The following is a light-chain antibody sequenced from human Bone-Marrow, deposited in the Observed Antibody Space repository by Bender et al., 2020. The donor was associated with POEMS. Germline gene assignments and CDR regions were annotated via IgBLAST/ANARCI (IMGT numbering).Light chain of an antibody. V-gene: IGLV2-14*03. CDR2: DVS. J-gene: IGLJ3*02. CDR3: CSYASTIVV. Sequence: QSALTQPASVSGSPGQSTTISCTGTSSDIGGHNSVSWYQQHPGKAPKLMIFDVSNRPSGVSNRFSGSKSGNAASLTISGLQADDEADYYCCSYASTIVVFGGGTKVTVL. CDR1: SSDIGGHNS.